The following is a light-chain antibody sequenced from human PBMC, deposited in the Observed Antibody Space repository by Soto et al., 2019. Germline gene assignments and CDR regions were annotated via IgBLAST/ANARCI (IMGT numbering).Light chain of an antibody. Sequence: QSALTQPASVSGSPGQSITISCTGTSSDVGGYNYVSWYQQHPGKAPKILIYQVTYRPPGISDRFSGSKSGNTASLTISGLQAADEADYYCSSYRASTVVFGGGTKVTVL. J-gene: IGLJ2*01. CDR2: QVT. V-gene: IGLV2-14*01. CDR1: SSDVGGYNY. CDR3: SSYRASTVV.